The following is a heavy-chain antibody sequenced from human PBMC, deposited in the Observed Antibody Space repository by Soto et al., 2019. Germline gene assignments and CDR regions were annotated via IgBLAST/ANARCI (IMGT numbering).Heavy chain of an antibody. CDR2: IYYSGST. V-gene: IGHV4-39*01. CDR3: ARPSFRWQHNYGMDV. CDR1: GGSISSSSYY. Sequence: QLQLQESGPGLVKPSETLSLTCTVSGGSISSSSYYWGWIRQPPGKGLEWIGSIYYSGSTYYNPSLKSRVTISVDTSKNQFSLKLSSVTAADTAVYYCARPSFRWQHNYGMDVWGQGTTVTVSS. D-gene: IGHD3-16*02. J-gene: IGHJ6*02.